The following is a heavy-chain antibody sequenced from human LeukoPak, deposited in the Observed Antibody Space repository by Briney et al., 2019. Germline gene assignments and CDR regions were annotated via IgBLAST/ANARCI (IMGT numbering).Heavy chain of an antibody. CDR3: ARDATVTSDLGFDY. CDR2: INHSGST. V-gene: IGHV4-34*01. D-gene: IGHD4-17*01. Sequence: PGGSLRLSCAASGFTFSGYYWSWIRQPPGKGLEWIGEINHSGSTYYNPSLKSRVTISVDTSKNQLSLKLSSVTAADTAVYYCARDATVTSDLGFDYWGQGTLVTVSS. J-gene: IGHJ4*02. CDR1: GFTFSGYY.